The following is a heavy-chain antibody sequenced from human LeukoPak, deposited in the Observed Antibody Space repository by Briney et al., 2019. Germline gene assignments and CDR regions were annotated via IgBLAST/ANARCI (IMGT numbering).Heavy chain of an antibody. D-gene: IGHD3-22*01. Sequence: SVKVSCKASGGTFSSYAISWVRQAPGQGLEWMGGISPIFGTANYAQKFQGRVTITTDESTSTAYMELSSLRSEDTAVYYCARDHYDSSGYYYVDPNWFDPWGQGTLVTVSS. CDR3: ARDHYDSSGYYYVDPNWFDP. J-gene: IGHJ5*02. CDR2: ISPIFGTA. V-gene: IGHV1-69*05. CDR1: GGTFSSYA.